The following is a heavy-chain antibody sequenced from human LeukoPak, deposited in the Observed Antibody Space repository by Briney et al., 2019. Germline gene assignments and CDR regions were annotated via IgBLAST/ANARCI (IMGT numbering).Heavy chain of an antibody. CDR2: INPNSGDT. J-gene: IGHJ6*03. CDR3: ARERHYYYYMDV. Sequence: ASVKVSCKASGYTFTGYYMHWVRQAPGQGLEWMGWINPNSGDTNYAQKLQGRVTMTTDTSTSTAYMELRSLRSDDTAVYYCARERHYYYYMDVWGKGTTVTVSS. D-gene: IGHD1-1*01. V-gene: IGHV1-2*02. CDR1: GYTFTGYY.